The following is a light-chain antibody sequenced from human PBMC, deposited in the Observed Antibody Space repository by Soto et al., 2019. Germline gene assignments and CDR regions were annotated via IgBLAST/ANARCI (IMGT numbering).Light chain of an antibody. Sequence: EIVLTQSPGILSLSPGERATLSCRASQSVSSLYLAWYQQKPGQAPRLLIYAASSRTTGVPNRFSGSGSGTDFTLTISRLEPDGFAVYYCQHYGRSPTWTFGQGTKVDIK. CDR2: AAS. CDR1: QSVSSLY. V-gene: IGKV3-20*01. CDR3: QHYGRSPTWT. J-gene: IGKJ1*01.